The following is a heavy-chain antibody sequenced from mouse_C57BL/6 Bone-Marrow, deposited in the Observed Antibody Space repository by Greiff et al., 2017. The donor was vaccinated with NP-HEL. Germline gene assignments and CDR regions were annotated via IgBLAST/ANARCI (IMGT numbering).Heavy chain of an antibody. D-gene: IGHD1-1*01. V-gene: IGHV5-17*01. J-gene: IGHJ1*03. CDR3: ARPYPSYYYGSSWYFDV. CDR2: ISSGSSTI. CDR1: GFTFSDYG. Sequence: VQLQQSGGGLVKPGGSLKLSCAASGFTFSDYGMHWVRQAPEKGLEWVAYISSGSSTIYYADTVKGRFTISRDNAKNTLFLQMTSLRYEDTAMYYCARPYPSYYYGSSWYFDVWGTGTTVTVSS.